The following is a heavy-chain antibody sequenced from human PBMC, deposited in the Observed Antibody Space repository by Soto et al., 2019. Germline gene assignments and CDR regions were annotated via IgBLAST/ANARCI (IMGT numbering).Heavy chain of an antibody. Sequence: GVSLRLSCEGSGFTFSDYYISWIRQAPGLGQEWISYSSNSGTFSSYADSVKGRFSISRDNTKNLLYLQMNSLRAEDTAVYYCARSGDNYNRLDYWGQGTPVIVSS. D-gene: IGHD1-1*01. CDR3: ARSGDNYNRLDY. J-gene: IGHJ4*02. V-gene: IGHV3-11*06. CDR1: GFTFSDYY. CDR2: SSNSGTFS.